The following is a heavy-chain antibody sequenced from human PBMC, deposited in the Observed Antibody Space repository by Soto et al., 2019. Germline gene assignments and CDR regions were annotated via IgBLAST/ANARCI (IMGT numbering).Heavy chain of an antibody. CDR2: IWYDGSNK. J-gene: IGHJ3*02. CDR1: GFTFSSYG. CDR3: ARDQAVGGADAFDI. Sequence: QVQLVESGGGVVQPGRSLRLSCAASGFTFSSYGMHWVRQAPGKGLEWVADIWYDGSNKYYADSVKGRFTISRDNSKNTLYLQMNSLRAEDTAVYYCARDQAVGGADAFDIWGRGTMVTVSS. V-gene: IGHV3-33*01. D-gene: IGHD6-19*01.